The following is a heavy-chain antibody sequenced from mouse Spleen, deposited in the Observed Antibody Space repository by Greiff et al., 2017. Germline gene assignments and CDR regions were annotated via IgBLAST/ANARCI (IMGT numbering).Heavy chain of an antibody. J-gene: IGHJ3*01. CDR1: GFNIKDDY. Sequence: EVQLQQSGAELVRPGASVKLSCTASGFNIKDDYMHWVKQRPEQGLEWIGWIDPENGDTEYASKFQGKATITADTSSNTAYLQLSSLTSEDTAVYYCTTLWLRQDWGQGTLVTVSA. CDR2: IDPENGDT. CDR3: TTLWLRQD. D-gene: IGHD2-2*01. V-gene: IGHV14-4*01.